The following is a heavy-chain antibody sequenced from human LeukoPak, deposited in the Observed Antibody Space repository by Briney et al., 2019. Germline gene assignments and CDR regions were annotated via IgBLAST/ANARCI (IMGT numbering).Heavy chain of an antibody. Sequence: GGSLRLSCAASGFTFSSYAMSWIRQAPGKGLEWVSYISSSGSTIYYADSVKGRFTISRDNAKNSLYLQMNSLRAEDTAVYYCAREGETSGEPHDAFDIWGQGTMVTVSS. CDR1: GFTFSSYA. D-gene: IGHD3-16*01. V-gene: IGHV3-11*04. J-gene: IGHJ3*02. CDR2: ISSSGSTI. CDR3: AREGETSGEPHDAFDI.